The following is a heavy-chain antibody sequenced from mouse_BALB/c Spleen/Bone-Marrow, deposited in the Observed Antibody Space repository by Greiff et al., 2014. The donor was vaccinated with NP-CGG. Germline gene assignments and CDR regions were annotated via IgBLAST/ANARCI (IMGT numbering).Heavy chain of an antibody. Sequence: VQLQQSGPGLVAPSQSLSITCTVSGFSLTGYGVNWVRQPPGKGLEWLGMIWGDGSTDYNSALKSRLSISKDNSKSHVFLKMNSLQTDDTARYYCARDHYYGYFDYWGQGTTLTVSS. CDR3: ARDHYYGYFDY. D-gene: IGHD1-2*01. CDR1: GFSLTGYG. J-gene: IGHJ2*01. CDR2: IWGDGST. V-gene: IGHV2-6-7*01.